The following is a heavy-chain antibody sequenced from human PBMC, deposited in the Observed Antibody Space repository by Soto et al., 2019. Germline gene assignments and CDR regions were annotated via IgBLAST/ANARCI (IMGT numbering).Heavy chain of an antibody. CDR1: GFSVSDAW. CDR2: IKSKIDGGTP. Sequence: EMQLVESGGGLVMPGGSLRLSCAASGFSVSDAWMHWVRQAPGKGLEWVGRIKSKIDGGTPQYAAPVKGRFTISRDDSENTLYLQANSLRTEDTAVYYCTTGGVSVARSTSAHWGQGTLVTVSS. V-gene: IGHV3-15*07. D-gene: IGHD3-10*01. J-gene: IGHJ4*02. CDR3: TTGGVSVARSTSAH.